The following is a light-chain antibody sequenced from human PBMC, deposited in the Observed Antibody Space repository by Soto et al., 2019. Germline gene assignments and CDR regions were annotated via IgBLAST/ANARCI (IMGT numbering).Light chain of an antibody. CDR1: QSLSSSS. J-gene: IGKJ1*01. Sequence: EIVLTQSPGTLSLSPGERATLSYRPGQSLSSSSLAWYQQNLGQAPRLLICGAGSRATGIPDRLTGGGSGRDCILTVSVLEPEYVAVYNVQQYGSALPWAFGQGTKVEIK. CDR2: GAG. V-gene: IGKV3-20*01. CDR3: QQYGSALPWA.